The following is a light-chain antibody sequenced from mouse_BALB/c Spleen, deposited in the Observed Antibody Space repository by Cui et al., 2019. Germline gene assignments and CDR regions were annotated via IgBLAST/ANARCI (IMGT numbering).Light chain of an antibody. CDR2: LTS. J-gene: IGKJ5*01. CDR1: SSVSY. V-gene: IGKV4-68*01. Sequence: QIVLPQSPATMSASPGAKVTMTCSASSSVSYMYWYQQKPRSSPKPWIYLTSNLASGVPARFSGSGSGTSYSLTISSMEAEDAATYYCQQWSSNPLTFGAGTKLELK. CDR3: QQWSSNPLT.